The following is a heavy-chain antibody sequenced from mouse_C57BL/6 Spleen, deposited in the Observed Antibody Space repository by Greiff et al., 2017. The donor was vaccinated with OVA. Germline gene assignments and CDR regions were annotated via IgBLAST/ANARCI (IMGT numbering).Heavy chain of an antibody. Sequence: QVQLQQSGAELVRPGASVTLSCKASGYTFTDYEMHWVKQTPVHGLEWIGAIDPETGGTAYNQKFKGKAILTADKSSSTAYMELRSLTSEDSAVYYCTREGAGGYYFDYWGQGTTLTVSS. CDR2: IDPETGGT. CDR1: GYTFTDYE. J-gene: IGHJ2*01. V-gene: IGHV1-15*01. CDR3: TREGAGGYYFDY.